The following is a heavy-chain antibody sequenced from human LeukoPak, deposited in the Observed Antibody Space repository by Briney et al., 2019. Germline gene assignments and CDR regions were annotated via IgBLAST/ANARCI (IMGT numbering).Heavy chain of an antibody. V-gene: IGHV1-46*01. CDR3: ARDLEFGLVYFDY. CDR1: GYTFTSYY. Sequence: AAVKVSCKASGYTFTSYYIHWVRQAPGQGLEWMGIINPSGGSTSYAQKFQSRVTMTRDTSTSTVYMELSSLRSEDTAVYYCARDLEFGLVYFDYWGQATVDTVSS. CDR2: INPSGGST. J-gene: IGHJ4*02. D-gene: IGHD3-3*01.